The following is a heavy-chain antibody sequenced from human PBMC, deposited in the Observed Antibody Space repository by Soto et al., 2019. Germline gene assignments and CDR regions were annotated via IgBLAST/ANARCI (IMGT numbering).Heavy chain of an antibody. Sequence: SETLSLTCSVSGASISSYYYTWIRQTPGKGLEWIGYIYLGGSINYNPSFKSRVTISVDTSKNQFSLKLSSVTAADTAVYYCAREGAAPYYYYGMDVWGQGTTVTVSS. V-gene: IGHV4-59*12. CDR3: AREGAAPYYYYGMDV. CDR1: GASISSYY. CDR2: IYLGGSI. J-gene: IGHJ6*02. D-gene: IGHD6-6*01.